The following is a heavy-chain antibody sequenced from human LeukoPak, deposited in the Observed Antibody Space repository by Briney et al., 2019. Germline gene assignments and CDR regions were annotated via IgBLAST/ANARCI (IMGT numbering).Heavy chain of an antibody. D-gene: IGHD5/OR15-5a*01. Sequence: SETLSLTCTVSGGSISSSSYYWGWIRQPPGKGPEWIGSIYYRGSAYYNPSLKSRVTISVDTSKNQFSLTLSFVTAADTAVYYCARLSTPVNWGRGTLVTVSS. CDR1: GGSISSSSYY. CDR3: ARLSTPVN. J-gene: IGHJ4*02. CDR2: IYYRGSA. V-gene: IGHV4-39*01.